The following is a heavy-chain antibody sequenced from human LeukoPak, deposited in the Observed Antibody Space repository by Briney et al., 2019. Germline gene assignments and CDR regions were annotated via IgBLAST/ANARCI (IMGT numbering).Heavy chain of an antibody. Sequence: ASVKVSCKASGYTFRNYGILWVRQAPGQGLEWMGWVSPYNDNTNYAQNFQGRVNMTRDKTISTAYMEVTRLRSDDTAVHYCARERPGGVDDSFDLWGQGTMVTVSS. J-gene: IGHJ3*01. CDR2: VSPYNDNT. CDR1: GYTFRNYG. CDR3: ARERPGGVDDSFDL. V-gene: IGHV1-18*01. D-gene: IGHD3-16*01.